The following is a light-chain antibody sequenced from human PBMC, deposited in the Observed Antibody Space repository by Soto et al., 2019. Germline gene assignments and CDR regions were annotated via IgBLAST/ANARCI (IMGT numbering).Light chain of an antibody. CDR1: QSVSSSY. J-gene: IGKJ1*01. CDR2: GAS. V-gene: IGKV3-20*01. CDR3: QQYGSSPRT. Sequence: EIVLTQSPGPLSLSAVERATLSCRASQSVSSSYLSWYQQKPSQAPRILIYGASSRATGIPDRFSGSGSGTHLTLTISRLEPEDFAVYYCQQYGSSPRTFRQGPKVDIK.